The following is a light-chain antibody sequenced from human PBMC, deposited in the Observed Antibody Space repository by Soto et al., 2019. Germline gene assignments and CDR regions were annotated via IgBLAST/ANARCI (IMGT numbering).Light chain of an antibody. CDR3: QSYDTTLSGLV. V-gene: IGLV1-40*01. J-gene: IGLJ3*02. CDR1: ASNLGAKYA. CDR2: DNI. Sequence: QSVLTQPPSVSRAPGQRVTISCTGSASNLGAKYAVHWYQHLPGTAPKLLIYDNIHRPSGVPDRFSGSKSDTSASLAITGLPAEDEANYYCQSYDTTLSGLVFGGGTKVTVL.